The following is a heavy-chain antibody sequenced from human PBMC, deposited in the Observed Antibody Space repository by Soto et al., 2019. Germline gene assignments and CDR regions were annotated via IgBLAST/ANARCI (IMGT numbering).Heavy chain of an antibody. CDR2: FIPVFTTA. Sequence: QVQLVQSGAEVKKPGSSVKVSCKASGGSFSTYGISWVRQAPGQGLEWMGGFIPVFTTAKYAQQFQGRVSITADESTYTAYMELSSLRSEDTAVYFCARDGVDGSRTPVRHGALDIWCQGTVVTVSS. CDR3: ARDGVDGSRTPVRHGALDI. CDR1: GGSFSTYG. D-gene: IGHD3-10*01. V-gene: IGHV1-69*01. J-gene: IGHJ3*02.